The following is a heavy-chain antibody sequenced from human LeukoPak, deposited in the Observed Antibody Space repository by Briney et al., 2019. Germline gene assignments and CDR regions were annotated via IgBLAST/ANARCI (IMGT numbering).Heavy chain of an antibody. CDR2: IWYDGSNK. J-gene: IGHJ4*02. V-gene: IGHV3-33*06. D-gene: IGHD4-17*01. CDR1: GFTFSSYG. CDR3: AKLRGRYGDYGYYFDY. Sequence: GGSLGPSCAASGFTFSSYGMHWVRQAPGKGLEWVAVIWYDGSNKYYADSVKGRFTISRDNSKNTLYLQMNSLRAEDTAVYYCAKLRGRYGDYGYYFDYWGQGTLVTVSS.